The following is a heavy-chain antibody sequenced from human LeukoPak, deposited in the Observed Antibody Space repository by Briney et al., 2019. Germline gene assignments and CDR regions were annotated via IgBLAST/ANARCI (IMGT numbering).Heavy chain of an antibody. CDR3: ARDYYDSSGDSHDAFDI. D-gene: IGHD3-22*01. CDR2: IYSGGST. Sequence: AGGSLRLSCVASGFTVSSNYMSWVRQAPGKGLEWVSVIYSGGSTYYADSVKGRFTISRHNSKNTLYLQMNSLRAEDTAVYYCARDYYDSSGDSHDAFDIWGQGTMVTVSS. V-gene: IGHV3-53*04. CDR1: GFTVSSNY. J-gene: IGHJ3*02.